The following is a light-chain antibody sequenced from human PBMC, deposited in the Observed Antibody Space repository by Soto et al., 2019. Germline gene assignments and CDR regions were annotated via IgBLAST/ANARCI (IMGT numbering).Light chain of an antibody. V-gene: IGLV2-11*01. Sequence: QSALTQPRSVSGSPGQSVTISCTGTSSDVGGYDYVSWYQHHPGKAPKVTIYDVSKRPSGVPDRFSGSKSGNTASLTISGLQADDEADYYCSSFVGPYTYVFGIGTKVTVL. CDR1: SSDVGGYDY. CDR2: DVS. CDR3: SSFVGPYTYV. J-gene: IGLJ1*01.